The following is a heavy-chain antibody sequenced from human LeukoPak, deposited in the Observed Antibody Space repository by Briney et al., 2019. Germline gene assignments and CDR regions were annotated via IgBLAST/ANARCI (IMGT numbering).Heavy chain of an antibody. CDR2: INHTGNT. Sequence: SETLSLTCAVYGGSFSGYFWSWIRQPPGKGPEYFGEINHTGNTGYNPSLKSRITISVDTSKNQFSLNLYSVTAADTAVYYCARKTVTTGVDYWGQGTLVTVSA. D-gene: IGHD4-17*01. CDR3: ARKTVTTGVDY. J-gene: IGHJ4*02. CDR1: GGSFSGYF. V-gene: IGHV4-34*01.